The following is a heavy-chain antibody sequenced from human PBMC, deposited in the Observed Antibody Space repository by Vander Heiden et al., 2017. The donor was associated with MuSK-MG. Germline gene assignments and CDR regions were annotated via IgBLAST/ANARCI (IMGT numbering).Heavy chain of an antibody. CDR2: IYYSGST. Sequence: QVQLQESGPGLVKPSETLSLTCTVSGGSVSSGSYYWSWIRQPPGKGLEWIGYIYYSGSTNYNPSLKSRVTISVDTSKNQFSLKLSSVTAADTAVYYCATRYSSGRTYYFDYWGQGTLVTVSS. V-gene: IGHV4-61*01. CDR1: GGSVSSGSYY. J-gene: IGHJ4*02. CDR3: ATRYSSGRTYYFDY. D-gene: IGHD6-19*01.